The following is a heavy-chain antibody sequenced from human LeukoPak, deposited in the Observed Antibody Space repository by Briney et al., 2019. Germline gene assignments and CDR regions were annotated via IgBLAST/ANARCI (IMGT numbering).Heavy chain of an antibody. CDR1: GFTFRNYG. CDR3: ARAPYTTGRSFYFDS. D-gene: IGHD2-2*02. J-gene: IGHJ4*02. V-gene: IGHV3-33*01. CDR2: IWYDGSKN. Sequence: PGGSLRLSCAASGFTFRNYGMHWVRQAPGKGLEWVANIWYDGSKNYYSDSVKGRFTISRDNFNNMLYLQMNSLRAEDTALYYGARAPYTTGRSFYFDSWGQGTLVTVSS.